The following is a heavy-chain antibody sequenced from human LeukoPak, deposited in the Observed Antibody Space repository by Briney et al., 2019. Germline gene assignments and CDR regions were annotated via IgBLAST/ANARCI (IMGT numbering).Heavy chain of an antibody. Sequence: PGGSLRLSCAGSGFTFSNYCMTWVRQAPGKGLEGVANIKQDGSEKYYADSVKGRFTISRDNAKNSLYLQMNNLRVEDTAVYYCARDPRGSLDYCGQGTLVTVSS. D-gene: IGHD3-10*01. J-gene: IGHJ4*02. CDR2: IKQDGSEK. V-gene: IGHV3-7*01. CDR3: ARDPRGSLDY. CDR1: GFTFSNYC.